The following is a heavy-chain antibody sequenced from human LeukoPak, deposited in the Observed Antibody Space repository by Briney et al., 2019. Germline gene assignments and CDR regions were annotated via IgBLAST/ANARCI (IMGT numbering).Heavy chain of an antibody. J-gene: IGHJ6*03. CDR3: ARDRPDHCITTSCPEYMDV. CDR2: ISGSSNYI. CDR1: GISFSSYS. D-gene: IGHD2-2*01. V-gene: IGHV3-21*01. Sequence: GGSLRLSCAASGISFSSYSMTWVRQAPGMGLEWVSSISGSSNYIDYADSVKGRFTISRDNAKNSLYLQMNSLRADDTAVYYCARDRPDHCITTSCPEYMDVWGKGTTVTVSS.